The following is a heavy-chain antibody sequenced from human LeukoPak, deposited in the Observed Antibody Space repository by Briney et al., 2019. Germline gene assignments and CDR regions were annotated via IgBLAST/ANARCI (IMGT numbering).Heavy chain of an antibody. D-gene: IGHD3-22*01. Sequence: AGGSLRLSCAASGFTFSAYWMHWIRQGPGKGLVWVARIKTDGTSTTYADSVKGRFTISRDNAKNTLYLQMNSLRAEDTAVYYCARAYLGDSSGWGYWGQGALVTVST. V-gene: IGHV3-74*01. CDR3: ARAYLGDSSGWGY. J-gene: IGHJ4*02. CDR2: IKTDGTST. CDR1: GFTFSAYW.